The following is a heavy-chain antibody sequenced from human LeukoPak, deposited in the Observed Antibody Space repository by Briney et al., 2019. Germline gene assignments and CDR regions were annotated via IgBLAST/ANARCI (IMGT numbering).Heavy chain of an antibody. D-gene: IGHD6-19*01. J-gene: IGHJ4*02. V-gene: IGHV3-7*01. CDR3: ARSPYTSGWYGVGY. CDR2: IKQDRSEK. CDR1: GFTFSSYW. Sequence: GGSLRLSCAASGFTFSSYWMSWVRQAPGKGLEWVANIKQDRSEKYYVDSVKGRFTISRDNAKNSLYLQLNSLRAEDTAVYYCARSPYTSGWYGVGYWGQGTLVTVSS.